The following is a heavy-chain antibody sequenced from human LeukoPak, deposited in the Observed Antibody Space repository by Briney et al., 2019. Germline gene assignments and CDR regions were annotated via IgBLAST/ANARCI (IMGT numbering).Heavy chain of an antibody. CDR3: AREVGYYYDSSGQYYFDY. CDR2: INHSGST. CDR1: GGSFSGYY. Sequence: PSETLSLTCAVYGGSFSGYYWSWIRQPPGKGLEWIGEINHSGSTNYNPSLKSRVTISVDTSKNQFSLKLSSVTAADTAVYYCAREVGYYYDSSGQYYFDYWGQGTLVTVSS. V-gene: IGHV4-34*01. J-gene: IGHJ4*02. D-gene: IGHD3-22*01.